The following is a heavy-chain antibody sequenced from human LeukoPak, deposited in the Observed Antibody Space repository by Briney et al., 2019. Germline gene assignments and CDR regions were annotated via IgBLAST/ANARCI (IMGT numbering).Heavy chain of an antibody. CDR1: GYTFTSYG. CDR2: VSAYNGNT. Sequence: ASVKVSCKASGYTFTSYGISWVRQAPGQGLEWMGWVSAYNGNTNYTQKLQGKVTMTTDTSTSTAYMELRSLRSDDTAVYYCARVHTRSGGVDYWGQGTLVTVSS. J-gene: IGHJ4*02. V-gene: IGHV1-18*01. D-gene: IGHD2-15*01. CDR3: ARVHTRSGGVDY.